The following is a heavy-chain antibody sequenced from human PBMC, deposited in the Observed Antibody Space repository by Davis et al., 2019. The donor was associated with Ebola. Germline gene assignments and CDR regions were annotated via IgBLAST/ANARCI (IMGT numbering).Heavy chain of an antibody. CDR1: GYTFTSYG. CDR3: ARDGPHYRTDYYYGMDV. Sequence: ASVKVSCKASGYTFTSYGISWVRQAPGQGLEWMGWISAYNGNTNYAQKLQGRVTMTTDTSTSTAYMELRSLRSEDTAVYYCARDGPHYRTDYYYGMDVWGQGTTVTVSS. V-gene: IGHV1-18*01. J-gene: IGHJ6*02. D-gene: IGHD3-10*01. CDR2: ISAYNGNT.